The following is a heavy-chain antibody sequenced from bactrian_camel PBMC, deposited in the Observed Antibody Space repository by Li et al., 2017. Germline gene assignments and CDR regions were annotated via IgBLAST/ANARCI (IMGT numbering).Heavy chain of an antibody. Sequence: HVQLVESGGDSVQAGGSLNLSCAASGDTYSGNCMGWFRQAPDGTDREGIAAIDSDGATNYADSVKGRFTISADNANNTLTLQMDSLKPEDTATYYCAAASFCPPENRFVADRFDSWGQGTQVTVS. CDR2: IDSDGAT. V-gene: IGHV3S53*01. CDR3: AAASFCPPENRFVADRFDS. D-gene: IGHD1*01. J-gene: IGHJ6*01. CDR1: GDTYSGNC.